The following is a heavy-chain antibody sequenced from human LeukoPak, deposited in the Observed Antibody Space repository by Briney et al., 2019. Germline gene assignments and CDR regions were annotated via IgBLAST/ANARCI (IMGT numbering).Heavy chain of an antibody. CDR2: IKGDGTST. CDR1: GFTFSKYW. CDR3: ARDGVNAAADY. J-gene: IGHJ4*02. V-gene: IGHV3-74*01. Sequence: VGSLRLSCAVSGFTFSKYWMRWVRQAPGKGLVWVSHIKGDGTSTNYADSVKGRFTISRDNAKNTLFLQMNSLRAEDTAVYYCARDGVNAAADYWGQGTLVTVSS. D-gene: IGHD2-2*01.